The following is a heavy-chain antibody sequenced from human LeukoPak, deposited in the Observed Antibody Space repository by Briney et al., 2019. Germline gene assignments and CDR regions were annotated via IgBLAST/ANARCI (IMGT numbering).Heavy chain of an antibody. CDR3: ARTRLGGDHDY. J-gene: IGHJ4*02. V-gene: IGHV3-48*03. D-gene: IGHD2-21*02. Sequence: GGSLRLSCAASGFTFSSYEMNWVRRAPGKGLEWVSYISSSGSTIYYADSVKGRFTISRDNAKNSLYLQMNSLRAEDTAVYYCARTRLGGDHDYWGQGTLVTVSS. CDR1: GFTFSSYE. CDR2: ISSSGSTI.